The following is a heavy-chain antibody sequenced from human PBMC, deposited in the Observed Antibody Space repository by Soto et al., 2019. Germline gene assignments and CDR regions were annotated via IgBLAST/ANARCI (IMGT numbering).Heavy chain of an antibody. V-gene: IGHV1-69*12. J-gene: IGHJ4*02. CDR3: ARDLGSGYDPGDY. CDR1: GGTFNSYV. D-gene: IGHD5-12*01. Sequence: QVQLVQSGAEVKKPGSSVKVSCKASGGTFNSYVFNWVRQAPGQGLEWMGGIISIFGTPNYGQKFQGRVTLTADESTSTGFMELSSLTSEGTDIYYCARDLGSGYDPGDYWGQGTLVTVSS. CDR2: IISIFGTP.